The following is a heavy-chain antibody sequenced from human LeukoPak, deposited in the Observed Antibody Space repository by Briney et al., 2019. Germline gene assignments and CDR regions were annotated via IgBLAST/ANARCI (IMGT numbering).Heavy chain of an antibody. V-gene: IGHV1-69*04. D-gene: IGHD3-22*01. CDR2: SIPVHDVA. CDR1: GGSFSSYV. CDR3: ARGVYASSYYYDSADTIEAFDI. J-gene: IGHJ3*02. Sequence: ASVKVSCKASGGSFSSYVISWVRQAPGQGLEWMGRSIPVHDVADYALTFQGRLTITADKSTRTAYMELSSLRSEDTAVYYCARGVYASSYYYDSADTIEAFDIWGQGTVVTVSS.